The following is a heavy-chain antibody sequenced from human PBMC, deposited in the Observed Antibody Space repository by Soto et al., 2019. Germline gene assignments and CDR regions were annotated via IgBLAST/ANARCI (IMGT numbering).Heavy chain of an antibody. J-gene: IGHJ6*03. CDR2: ISSGSSTI. CDR3: AGDFYYMGV. V-gene: IGHV3-48*01. Sequence: EVQLVESGGGLVQPGGSLRLSCAASGISFSTYAMNWVRQAPGKGLEWVSYISSGSSTIYYAESVKGRFTISRDNAKKSLFLQMNRLRAEDTAVYFGAGDFYYMGVWGKGTTVSVSS. CDR1: GISFSTYA. D-gene: IGHD4-17*01.